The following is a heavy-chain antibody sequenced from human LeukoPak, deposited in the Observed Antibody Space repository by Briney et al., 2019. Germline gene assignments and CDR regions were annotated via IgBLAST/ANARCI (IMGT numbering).Heavy chain of an antibody. D-gene: IGHD3-16*01. CDR1: GFTFKSYA. CDR3: STGGYYLDY. J-gene: IGHJ4*02. Sequence: GGSLRLSCSASGFTFKSYAMHWVRQAPGKGLEWVGRIKSKVDGGTIDYAAPVKDRFSISRDDSKNTVYLQMNSLKTEDTGIYYCSTGGYYLDYWGQGTLVTVSS. V-gene: IGHV3-15*07. CDR2: IKSKVDGGTI.